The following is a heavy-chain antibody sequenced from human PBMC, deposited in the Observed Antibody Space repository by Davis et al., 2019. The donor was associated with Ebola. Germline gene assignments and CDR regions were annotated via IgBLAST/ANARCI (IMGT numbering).Heavy chain of an antibody. J-gene: IGHJ6*02. CDR3: ARGGVRVRYYYYGMDV. D-gene: IGHD3-10*01. Sequence: MPSETLSLTCIVSGASVSSAGYYWSWVRQPPGKGLEWIGYIYYNGNTNYNPSLKSRVTISVDTSKNQFSLKLSSVTAADTAVYYCARGGVRVRYYYYGMDVWGQGTTVTVSS. CDR1: GASVSSAGYY. CDR2: IYYNGNT. V-gene: IGHV4-61*08.